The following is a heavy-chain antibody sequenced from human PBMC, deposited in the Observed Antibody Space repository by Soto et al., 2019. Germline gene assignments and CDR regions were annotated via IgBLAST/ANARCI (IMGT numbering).Heavy chain of an antibody. CDR3: ARDRLYCSGGSCYPYFDY. Sequence: ASVKVSCKASGYTFTSYGISWVRQAPRQGLEWMGWISAYNGNTNYAQKLQGRVTMTTDTSTSTAYMELRSLRSDDTAVYYCARDRLYCSGGSCYPYFDYWGQGTLVTVSS. CDR2: ISAYNGNT. V-gene: IGHV1-18*01. J-gene: IGHJ4*02. D-gene: IGHD2-15*01. CDR1: GYTFTSYG.